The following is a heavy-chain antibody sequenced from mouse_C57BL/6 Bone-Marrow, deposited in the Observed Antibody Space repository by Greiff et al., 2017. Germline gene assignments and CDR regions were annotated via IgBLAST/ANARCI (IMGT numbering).Heavy chain of an antibody. Sequence: QVQLQQPGAELVMPGASVKLSCKASGYTFTSYWMHWVKQRPGQGLEWIGEIDPSDSYTNYNQKFKGKSTLTVDKSSSTAYMQLSSLTSEEFAVYYCARPAYYSNFYAMDYWGQGTSVTVSS. CDR3: ARPAYYSNFYAMDY. V-gene: IGHV1-69*01. J-gene: IGHJ4*01. CDR1: GYTFTSYW. CDR2: IDPSDSYT. D-gene: IGHD2-5*01.